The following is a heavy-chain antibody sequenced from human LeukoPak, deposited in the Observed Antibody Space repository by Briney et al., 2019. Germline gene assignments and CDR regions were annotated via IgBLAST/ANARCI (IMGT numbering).Heavy chain of an antibody. CDR1: RFTFSSYA. CDR2: ISGSGGST. D-gene: IGHD1-7*01. CDR3: AKDGDMGTGTTN. J-gene: IGHJ4*02. Sequence: GGSLRLSCAASRFTFSSYAMSWVRQAPGKGLEWVSAISGSGGSTYYADSVKGRFTISRDNSKNTLYLQMNSLRAEDTAVYYCAKDGDMGTGTTNWGQGTLVTVSS. V-gene: IGHV3-23*01.